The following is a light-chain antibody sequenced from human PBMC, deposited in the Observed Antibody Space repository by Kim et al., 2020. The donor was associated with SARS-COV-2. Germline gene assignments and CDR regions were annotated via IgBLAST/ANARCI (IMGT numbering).Light chain of an antibody. J-gene: IGKJ4*01. Sequence: DIQMTQSPSSLSASVGDRVTITCQASQDINSSLKWYQQKPVKAPQLLIYDASNLQTGVPSRFKGSGSGTDFSFTISSLQPEDIATYFCQQYDRFPLTFGGGTKVDIK. CDR3: QQYDRFPLT. CDR1: QDINSS. CDR2: DAS. V-gene: IGKV1-33*01.